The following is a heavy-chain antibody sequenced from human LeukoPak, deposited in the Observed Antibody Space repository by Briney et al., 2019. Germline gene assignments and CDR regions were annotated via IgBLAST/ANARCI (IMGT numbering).Heavy chain of an antibody. Sequence: ASVKVSCKASGYTFTSSAYTFTSYDINWVRQATGQGLEWMGWMNPNRGHAGYAQKFQGRVTMTRNTSISTAYMELRSLTSEYTAVYYCARTPSGRLLQPGFDSWGQGTLVTVSS. CDR3: ARTPSGRLLQPGFDS. D-gene: IGHD1-1*01. J-gene: IGHJ4*02. CDR2: MNPNRGHA. CDR1: GYTFTSSAYTFTSYD. V-gene: IGHV1-8*01.